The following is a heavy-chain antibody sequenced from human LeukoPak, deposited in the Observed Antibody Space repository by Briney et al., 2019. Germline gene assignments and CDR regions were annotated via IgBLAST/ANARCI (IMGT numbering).Heavy chain of an antibody. J-gene: IGHJ3*02. D-gene: IGHD3-22*01. CDR2: IYTSGST. CDR1: GGSISSYY. Sequence: SETLSLTCTVSGGSISSYYWSWIRQPAGKGLEWIGRIYTSGSTNYNPSLKSRVTISVDKSKNQFSLKLSSVTAADTAVYYCAREWEKNYYDSSGYYQGDAFDIWGQGTMVTVSS. CDR3: AREWEKNYYDSSGYYQGDAFDI. V-gene: IGHV4-4*07.